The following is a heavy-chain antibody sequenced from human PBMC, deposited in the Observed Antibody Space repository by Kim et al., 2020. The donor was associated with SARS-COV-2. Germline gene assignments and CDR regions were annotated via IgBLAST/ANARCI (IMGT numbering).Heavy chain of an antibody. V-gene: IGHV3-21*04. D-gene: IGHD3-9*01. CDR1: GFTFSSYT. J-gene: IGHJ4*02. CDR2: ISGTSSYI. CDR3: ARDPDYDILSDYFDY. Sequence: GGSLRLSCAASGFTFSSYTMNWVRQAPGKGLEWVSAISGTSSYIYYADSVKGRFTISRDNAKNSLYLQMNSLRAEDTAVYYCARDPDYDILSDYFDYWGQGTLVTVSS.